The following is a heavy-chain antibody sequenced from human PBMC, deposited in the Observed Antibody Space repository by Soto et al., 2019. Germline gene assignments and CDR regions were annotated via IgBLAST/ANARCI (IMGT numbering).Heavy chain of an antibody. J-gene: IGHJ6*02. Sequence: VEVLESGGGLVQPGGSLRLSCAASGFTFSAYVMSWVRQAPGKGLEWVAVISYDGSNKYYADSVKGRFTISRDNSKNTLYLQMNSLRAEDTAVYYCAKDIASYTLYYYYYGMDVWGQGTTVTVSS. CDR2: ISYDGSNK. CDR1: GFTFSAYV. D-gene: IGHD1-26*01. V-gene: IGHV3-30*18. CDR3: AKDIASYTLYYYYYGMDV.